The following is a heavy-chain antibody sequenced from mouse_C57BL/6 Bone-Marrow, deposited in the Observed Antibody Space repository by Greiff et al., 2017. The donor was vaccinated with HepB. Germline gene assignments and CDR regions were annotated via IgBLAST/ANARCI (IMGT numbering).Heavy chain of an antibody. J-gene: IGHJ3*01. CDR1: GYSFTGYY. Sequence: EVQVVESGPELVKPGASVKISCKASGYSFTGYYMNWVKQSPEKSLEWIGEINPSTGGTTYNQKFKAKATLTVDKSSSTAYMQLKSLTSEDSAVYYCARAWFAYWGQGTLVTVSA. CDR2: INPSTGGT. CDR3: ARAWFAY. V-gene: IGHV1-42*01.